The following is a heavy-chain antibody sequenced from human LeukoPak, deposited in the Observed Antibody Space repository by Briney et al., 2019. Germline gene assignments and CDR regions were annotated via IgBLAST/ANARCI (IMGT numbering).Heavy chain of an antibody. Sequence: GGPLRLSCAASGFTFSSYWMHWVRQAPGKGLVWVSRINSDGSSTSYADSVKGRFTISRDNAKNTLYLQMNSLRAEDTAVYYCARAPSWAAAGTGNWFDPWGQGTLVTVSS. J-gene: IGHJ5*02. D-gene: IGHD6-13*01. CDR2: INSDGSST. V-gene: IGHV3-74*01. CDR1: GFTFSSYW. CDR3: ARAPSWAAAGTGNWFDP.